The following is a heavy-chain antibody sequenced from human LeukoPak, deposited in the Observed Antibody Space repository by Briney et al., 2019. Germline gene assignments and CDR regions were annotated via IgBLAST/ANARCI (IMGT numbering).Heavy chain of an antibody. V-gene: IGHV4-59*08. D-gene: IGHD1-26*01. J-gene: IGHJ6*02. Sequence: SETLSLTCTVSGGSISSDYWSWIRQPPGKGLEWIGYIYYSGSTNYNPSLKSRATIPVGTSKKQFSLKLSSVTAADTAVYFCARRSLVRTVGYYYGMDVWGQGTTVTVSS. CDR1: GGSISSDY. CDR2: IYYSGST. CDR3: ARRSLVRTVGYYYGMDV.